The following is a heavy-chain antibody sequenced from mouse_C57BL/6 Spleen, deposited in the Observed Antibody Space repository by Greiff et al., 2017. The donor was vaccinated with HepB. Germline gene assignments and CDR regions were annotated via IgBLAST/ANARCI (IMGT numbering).Heavy chain of an antibody. CDR2: IDPENGDT. CDR1: GFNIKDDY. V-gene: IGHV14-4*01. J-gene: IGHJ4*01. CDR3: TTPTIVTTRAMDY. Sequence: VQLKQSGAELVRPGASVKLSCTASGFNIKDDYMHWVKQRPEQGLEWIGWIDPENGDTEYASKFQGKATITADTSSNTAYLQLSSLTSEDTAVYYCTTPTIVTTRAMDYWGQGTSVTVSS. D-gene: IGHD2-5*01.